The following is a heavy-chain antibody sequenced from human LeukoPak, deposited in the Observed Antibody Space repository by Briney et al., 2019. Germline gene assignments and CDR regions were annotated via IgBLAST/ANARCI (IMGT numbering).Heavy chain of an antibody. CDR1: GYTFTSYG. J-gene: IGHJ4*02. CDR2: TSAYNGNT. Sequence: ASVKVSCKASGYTFTSYGISWVRQAPGQGLEWMGWTSAYNGNTNYAQKLQGRVTMTTDTSTSTAYMELRSLRSDDTAVYYCARDRPEITMIVVVITSMDYWGQGTLVTVSS. D-gene: IGHD3-22*01. CDR3: ARDRPEITMIVVVITSMDY. V-gene: IGHV1-18*01.